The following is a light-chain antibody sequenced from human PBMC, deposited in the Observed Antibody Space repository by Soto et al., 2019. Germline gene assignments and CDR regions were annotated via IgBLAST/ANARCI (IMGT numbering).Light chain of an antibody. CDR2: DAS. V-gene: IGKV1-33*01. CDR1: QDISNH. J-gene: IGKJ4*01. Sequence: DIQMIQSPSSLSASVGDRITITCQASQDISNHLNWFQQKPGKAPTLLIYDASNLETGVPSRFSGSGSGTDFTFTISSLQPEDIATYYCQQYDNLPPLTFGGGTKVDIK. CDR3: QQYDNLPPLT.